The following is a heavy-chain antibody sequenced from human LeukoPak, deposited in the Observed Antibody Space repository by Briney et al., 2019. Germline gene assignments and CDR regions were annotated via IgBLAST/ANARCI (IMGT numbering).Heavy chain of an antibody. CDR3: ARDRADPDYGDYVFAY. V-gene: IGHV3-21*01. Sequence: GGSLRLSCAASGFTFSSYWMNWVRQAPGKGLEWVSSISSRSSYIYYADSLKGRFTISRDNAKSSLYLNIHSLRAEDTAVYYCARDRADPDYGDYVFAYWGQGTLVTVSS. J-gene: IGHJ4*02. CDR2: ISSRSSYI. CDR1: GFTFSSYW. D-gene: IGHD4-17*01.